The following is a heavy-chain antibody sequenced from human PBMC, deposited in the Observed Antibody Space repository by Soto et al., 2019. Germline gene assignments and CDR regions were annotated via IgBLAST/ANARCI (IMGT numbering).Heavy chain of an antibody. CDR1: GYTFTSYG. V-gene: IGHV1-18*04. CDR3: ARETYYDFWSGYYTGIRDGMDG. D-gene: IGHD3-3*01. CDR2: ISAYNGNT. J-gene: IGHJ6*02. Sequence: QVQLVQSGAEVKKPGASVKVSCKASGYTFTSYGISWVRQAPGQGLEWMGWISAYNGNTNYAQKLQGRVTMTTDTSTSTAYVELRSLRSDDTAVYYCARETYYDFWSGYYTGIRDGMDGWGQGTTVTVSS.